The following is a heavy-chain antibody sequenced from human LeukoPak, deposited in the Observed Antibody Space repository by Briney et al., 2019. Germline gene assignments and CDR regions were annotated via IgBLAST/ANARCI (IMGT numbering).Heavy chain of an antibody. V-gene: IGHV1-18*01. CDR2: ISAYNGNT. CDR1: GYTFTSYG. D-gene: IGHD3-10*01. J-gene: IGHJ4*02. Sequence: ASVKVSCKASGYTFTSYGISWVRQAPGQGLEWMGWISAYNGNTNYAQKLQGRVTMTTDTSTSTAYMELRSLRSDDTAVYYCAREYGSGSYYDLSYWGQRTLVTVSS. CDR3: AREYGSGSYYDLSY.